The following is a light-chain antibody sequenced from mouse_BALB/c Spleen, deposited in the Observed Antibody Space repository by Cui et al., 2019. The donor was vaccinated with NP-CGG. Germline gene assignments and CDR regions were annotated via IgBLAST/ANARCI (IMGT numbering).Light chain of an antibody. J-gene: IGLJ1*01. V-gene: IGLV1*01. Sequence: QAVGPPESEHTTSPGETVTLTCLSSTGTVTTSNYANWVQEKPDHLFTGLIGGTNNRVPGVPARFSGSLIGDKAALTITGAQTEDEAIYFCALWYSNHWVFGGGTKLTVL. CDR2: GTN. CDR3: ALWYSNHWV. CDR1: TGTVTTSNY.